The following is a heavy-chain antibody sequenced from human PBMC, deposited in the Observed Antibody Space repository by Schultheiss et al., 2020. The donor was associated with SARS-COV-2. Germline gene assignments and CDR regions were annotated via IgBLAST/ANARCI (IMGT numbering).Heavy chain of an antibody. J-gene: IGHJ4*02. CDR2: IYYSGST. Sequence: SETLSLTCTVSGGSISSGGYYWSWIRQPPGKGLEWIGYIYYSGSTNYNPSLKSRVTISVDTSKNQFSLKLSSVTAADTAVYYCARHGLMVYARGYYFDYWGQGTLVTVSS. V-gene: IGHV4-61*08. CDR3: ARHGLMVYARGYYFDY. D-gene: IGHD2-8*01. CDR1: GGSISSGGYY.